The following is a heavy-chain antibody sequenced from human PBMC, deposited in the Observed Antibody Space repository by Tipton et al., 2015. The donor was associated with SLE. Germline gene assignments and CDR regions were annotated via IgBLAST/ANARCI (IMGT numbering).Heavy chain of an antibody. Sequence: TLSLTCAVYGGSFSGYYWSWIRQPPGKGLEWIGEINHSGSTNYNPSLKSRVTISVDTSKNQFSLKLSSVTAADTAVYYCARGFGSPGWFDPWGQGTLVTVSS. D-gene: IGHD3-10*01. J-gene: IGHJ5*02. V-gene: IGHV4-34*01. CDR3: ARGFGSPGWFDP. CDR1: GGSFSGYY. CDR2: INHSGST.